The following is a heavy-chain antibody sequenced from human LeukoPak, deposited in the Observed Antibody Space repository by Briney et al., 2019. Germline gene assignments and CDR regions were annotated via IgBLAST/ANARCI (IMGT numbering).Heavy chain of an antibody. D-gene: IGHD6-19*01. Sequence: SETLSLTCTVSGGSISTSNYYWGWIRQPPGKGLEWIGNILYSGSTYYSPSLRSRVTISVDTSKNQFSLELSSVTAADTAVYYCARLWPGVTDSGPTSNWGQGTLVTVSS. CDR3: ARLWPGVTDSGPTSN. CDR1: GGSISTSNYY. V-gene: IGHV4-39*07. J-gene: IGHJ4*02. CDR2: ILYSGST.